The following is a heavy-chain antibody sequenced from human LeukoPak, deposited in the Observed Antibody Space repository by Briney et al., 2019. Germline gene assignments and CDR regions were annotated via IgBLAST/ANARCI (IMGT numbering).Heavy chain of an antibody. Sequence: PGGSLRLSCAASGFTFRSYWMHWVRQAPGKGLVWVSRISSDGTTTSYADSVKGRFTISRGIAKNTLYLQMNSLRAEDTAVYYCARVKDGTRFDPWGQGTLVTVSS. CDR1: GFTFRSYW. D-gene: IGHD5-24*01. V-gene: IGHV3-74*01. CDR2: ISSDGTTT. CDR3: ARVKDGTRFDP. J-gene: IGHJ5*02.